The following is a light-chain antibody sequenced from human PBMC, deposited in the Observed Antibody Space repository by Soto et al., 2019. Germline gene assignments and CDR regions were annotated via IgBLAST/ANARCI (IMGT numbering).Light chain of an antibody. CDR2: DXX. Sequence: QSALTQPASVSGSPGQSITISCTGTSNDVGGYNYVSWYQQHPGKAPKLIIXDXXNRPSGVSYRFSGXKSGNTASLTVSGLQAEDEADYYCSSYTVTSTVVFGGGTKLTVL. CDR3: SSYTVTSTVV. V-gene: IGLV2-14*03. CDR1: SNDVGGYNY. J-gene: IGLJ2*01.